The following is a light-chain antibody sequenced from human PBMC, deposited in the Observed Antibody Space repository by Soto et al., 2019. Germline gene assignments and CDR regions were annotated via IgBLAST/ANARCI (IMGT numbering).Light chain of an antibody. CDR1: SSNIGNNY. CDR3: GTWDSSLSAVV. J-gene: IGLJ2*01. CDR2: ENN. Sequence: QAVLTQPPSVSAAPGQKVTISCSGSSSNIGNNYVSWYQQLPGTAPKLLIYENNKRPSGIPDRFSGSKSGTSVTLGITELQTGDEADYYCGTWDSSLSAVVFGGGTQLTVL. V-gene: IGLV1-51*02.